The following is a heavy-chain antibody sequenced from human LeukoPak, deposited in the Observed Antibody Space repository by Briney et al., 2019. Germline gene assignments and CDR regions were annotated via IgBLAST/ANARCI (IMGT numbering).Heavy chain of an antibody. J-gene: IGHJ4*02. CDR3: ARDGGYGEPDY. CDR2: IIPIFGTA. Sequence: SVKVSRKASGGTFSSYAISWVRQAPGQGLEWMGGIIPIFGTANYAQKFQGGVTITADESTSTAYMELSSLRSEDTAVYYCARDGGYGEPDYWGQGTLVTVSS. CDR1: GGTFSSYA. V-gene: IGHV1-69*13. D-gene: IGHD3-16*01.